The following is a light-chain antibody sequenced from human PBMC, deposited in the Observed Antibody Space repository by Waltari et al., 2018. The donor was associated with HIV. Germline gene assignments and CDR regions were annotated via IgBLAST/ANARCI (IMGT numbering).Light chain of an antibody. CDR1: QVAQQF. CDR3: QSADSSGPYWV. J-gene: IGLJ3*02. Sequence: SYELTQPPSVSVAPGQTARITCSGDQVAQQFVYWYQQKPGQTPVLVMFKDLQRPSRISERFSGSRTAAAVTLIISDVEAEDEADYYCQSADSSGPYWVFGGGTKLTVL. CDR2: KDL. V-gene: IGLV3-25*03.